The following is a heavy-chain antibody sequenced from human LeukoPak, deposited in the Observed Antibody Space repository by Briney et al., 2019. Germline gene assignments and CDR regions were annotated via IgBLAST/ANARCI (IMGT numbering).Heavy chain of an antibody. CDR3: ARPYYGDRIHQYYGMDV. Sequence: ASVKVSCKASGYTFTSYGISWVRQAPGQGLEWMGWISAYNGNTNYAQKLQGRVTMTTDTSTSTAYMELRSLRSDDTAVYYCARPYYGDRIHQYYGMDVWGQGTTVTVSS. J-gene: IGHJ6*02. CDR1: GYTFTSYG. V-gene: IGHV1-18*01. D-gene: IGHD4-17*01. CDR2: ISAYNGNT.